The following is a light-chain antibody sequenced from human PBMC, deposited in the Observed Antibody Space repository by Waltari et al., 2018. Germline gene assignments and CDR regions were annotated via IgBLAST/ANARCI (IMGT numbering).Light chain of an antibody. CDR1: SSDGGGYNY. J-gene: IGLJ1*01. V-gene: IGLV2-14*01. CDR3: SSYTSSSLYV. Sequence: QSALTQPASVSGSPGQSITIPCTGTSSDGGGYNYVSWYQQHPGKAPKLMIYDVSNRPSGVSNRFSGSKSGNTASLTISGLQAEDEADYYCSSYTSSSLYVFGTGTKVTVL. CDR2: DVS.